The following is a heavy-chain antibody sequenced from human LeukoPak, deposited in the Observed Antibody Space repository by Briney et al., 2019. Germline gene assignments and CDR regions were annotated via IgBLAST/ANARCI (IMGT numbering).Heavy chain of an antibody. CDR3: ARQLRLGELSLRNWFDP. CDR1: GFTFSSYG. Sequence: GGSLRLSCAASGFTFSSYGMSWVRQAPGKGLEWVSAISGSGGSTYYADSVKGRFTISRDNSKNTLYLQMNSLRAEDTAVYYCARQLRLGELSLRNWFDPWGQGTLVTVSS. CDR2: ISGSGGST. V-gene: IGHV3-23*01. D-gene: IGHD3-16*02. J-gene: IGHJ5*02.